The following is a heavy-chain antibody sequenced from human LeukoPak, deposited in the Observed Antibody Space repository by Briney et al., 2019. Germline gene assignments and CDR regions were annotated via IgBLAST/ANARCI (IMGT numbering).Heavy chain of an antibody. J-gene: IGHJ1*01. CDR3: AKVRDSGWFPSLEFIPYFQH. Sequence: PGGSLRLSCAASGFTFSNYVMNWVRQVPGKGLEWVSGIVGSGGITYYADSVKGRFTISRDNSKNTLYLQMNSLRAEDTAVYYCAKVRDSGWFPSLEFIPYFQHWGQGTLVIVSS. V-gene: IGHV3-23*01. D-gene: IGHD6-19*01. CDR1: GFTFSNYV. CDR2: IVGSGGIT.